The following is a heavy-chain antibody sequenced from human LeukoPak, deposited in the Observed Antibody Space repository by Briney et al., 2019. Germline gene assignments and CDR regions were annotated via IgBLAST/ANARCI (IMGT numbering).Heavy chain of an antibody. CDR3: ARDLEWELGYFDS. CDR1: GFTFSSYS. CDR2: ISSSSSYI. Sequence: PGGSLRLSCAASGFTFSSYSMNWVRQAPGKGLEWASSISSSSSYIYYADSVKGRFTISRDNAKNSLYLQMNSLRAEDTAVYYCARDLEWELGYFDSWGQGTLVTVSS. D-gene: IGHD1-26*01. V-gene: IGHV3-21*01. J-gene: IGHJ4*02.